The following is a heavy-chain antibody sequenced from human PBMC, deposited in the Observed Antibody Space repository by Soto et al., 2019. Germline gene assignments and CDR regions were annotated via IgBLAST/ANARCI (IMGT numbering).Heavy chain of an antibody. CDR1: GFTFSDYY. CDR2: ISSSGSTI. CDR3: ARDRGLLVRSPHYAFDP. J-gene: IGHJ5*02. V-gene: IGHV3-11*01. Sequence: QVQLVESGGGLVKPGGSLRLSCAASGFTFSDYYMSWIRQAPGKGLEWVSYISSSGSTIYYADSVKGRFTISRDNAKNXXYLQMNSLRAEDTAVYYCARDRGLLVRSPHYAFDPWGQGTLVTVSS. D-gene: IGHD3-22*01.